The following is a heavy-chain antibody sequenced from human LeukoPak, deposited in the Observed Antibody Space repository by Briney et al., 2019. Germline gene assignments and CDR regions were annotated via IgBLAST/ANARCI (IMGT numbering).Heavy chain of an antibody. CDR3: AEKDEYFQH. V-gene: IGHV1-69*04. J-gene: IGHJ1*01. CDR1: GGTFSSYA. Sequence: SVKVSCKASGGTFSSYAISWVRQALGQGLEWMGRIIPILGIANYAQKFQGRVTITADKSTSTAYMELSSLRSEDTAVYYCAEKDEYFQHWGQGTLVTVSS. CDR2: IIPILGIA.